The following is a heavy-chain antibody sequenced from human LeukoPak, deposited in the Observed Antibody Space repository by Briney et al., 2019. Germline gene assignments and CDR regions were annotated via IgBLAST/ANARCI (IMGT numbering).Heavy chain of an antibody. CDR1: GGSVSSSSYY. D-gene: IGHD5-18*01. J-gene: IGHJ4*02. CDR2: IYYSGST. Sequence: KPSETLSLTCTVSGGSVSSSSYYWGWIRQPPGKGLEWIGSIYYSGSTYYNPSLKSRVTISVDTSKNQFSLKLSSVTAADTAVYYCARQPDTAMVPFDYWGQGTLVTVSS. V-gene: IGHV4-39*01. CDR3: ARQPDTAMVPFDY.